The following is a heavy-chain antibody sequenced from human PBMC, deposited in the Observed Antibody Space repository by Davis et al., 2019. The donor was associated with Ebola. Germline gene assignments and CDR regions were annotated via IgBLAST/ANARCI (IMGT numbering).Heavy chain of an antibody. Sequence: AASVKVSCKASGYTFTSYAMHWVRQAPGQRLEWMGWINAGNGNTKYSQKFQGRVTITRDTSTSTAYMELSSLRSEDTAVYYCARPDTGRTGLGLDYWGQGTLVTVSS. J-gene: IGHJ4*02. D-gene: IGHD3-16*01. CDR2: INAGNGNT. CDR1: GYTFTSYA. V-gene: IGHV1-3*01. CDR3: ARPDTGRTGLGLDY.